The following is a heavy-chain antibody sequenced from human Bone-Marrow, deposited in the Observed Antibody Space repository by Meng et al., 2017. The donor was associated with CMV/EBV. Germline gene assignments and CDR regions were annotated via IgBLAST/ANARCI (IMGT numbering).Heavy chain of an antibody. CDR2: ISWNSGSI. D-gene: IGHD3-22*01. V-gene: IGHV3-9*01. Sequence: GGSLRLSCVASGFTFDDYAMHWARQAPGKGLEWVSGISWNSGSIGYADSVKGRFTISRDNAKNSLYLQMNSLRAEDTALYYCAKDGYYYDSSPARGYFDYWGQGTLVTVSS. CDR3: AKDGYYYDSSPARGYFDY. CDR1: GFTFDDYA. J-gene: IGHJ4*02.